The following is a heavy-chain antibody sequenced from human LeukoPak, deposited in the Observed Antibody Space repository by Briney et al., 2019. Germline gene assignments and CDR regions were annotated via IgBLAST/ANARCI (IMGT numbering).Heavy chain of an antibody. D-gene: IGHD3-16*01. CDR1: GGSFSGYN. V-gene: IGHV4-34*01. CDR2: INHSGST. CDR3: ARDPGGFDP. J-gene: IGHJ5*02. Sequence: SETLALPCAVYGGSFSGYNWSWIRQPPGKGLEWIGEINHSGSTNYNPSLKSRVTISVDTSKNQFSLKLSSVTAADTAVYYCARDPGGFDPWGQGTLVTVSS.